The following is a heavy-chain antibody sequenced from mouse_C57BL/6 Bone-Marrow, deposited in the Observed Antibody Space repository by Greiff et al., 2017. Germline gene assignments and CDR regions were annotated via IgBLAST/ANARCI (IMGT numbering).Heavy chain of an antibody. CDR2: IHPNSGST. Sequence: QVQLQQPGAELVKPGASVKLSCKASGYTFTGYWMHWVKQRPGQGLEWIGMIHPNSGSTNYNEKFKSKATLTVDKSSSTAYMQLSSLTSEDSAVYYCARPQLGRREYYFDYWGQGTTLTVSS. D-gene: IGHD4-1*02. J-gene: IGHJ2*01. V-gene: IGHV1-64*01. CDR1: GYTFTGYW. CDR3: ARPQLGRREYYFDY.